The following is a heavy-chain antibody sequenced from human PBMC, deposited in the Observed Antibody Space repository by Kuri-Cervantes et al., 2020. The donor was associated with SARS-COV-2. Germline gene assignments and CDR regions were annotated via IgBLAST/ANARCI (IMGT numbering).Heavy chain of an antibody. V-gene: IGHV1-2*02. D-gene: IGHD3-22*01. CDR3: VRFRYYDSIRNASDI. Sequence: ASVKVSCKASGYIFTASYMHWVRQAPGQGLEWMGWINPNSGGTNYAQKFQGRVTMTRDTSINTVYMELSRLRSDDSAIYYCVRFRYYDSIRNASDIWGQGTMVTVSS. CDR2: INPNSGGT. J-gene: IGHJ3*02. CDR1: GYIFTASY.